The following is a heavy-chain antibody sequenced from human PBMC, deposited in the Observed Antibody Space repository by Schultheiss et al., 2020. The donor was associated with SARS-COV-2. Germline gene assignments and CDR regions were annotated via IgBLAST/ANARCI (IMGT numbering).Heavy chain of an antibody. CDR1: GGTFSSYT. CDR3: ARDPQAADFDY. V-gene: IGHV1-69*13. J-gene: IGHJ4*02. Sequence: SVKVSCKDSGGTFSSYTISWVRQAPGQGLEWMGGIIPIFGTAKYAQKFQGRVTITAEESTSTAYMELSSLRSEDTAVYYCARDPQAADFDYWGQGTLVTVSS. D-gene: IGHD2-15*01. CDR2: IIPIFGTA.